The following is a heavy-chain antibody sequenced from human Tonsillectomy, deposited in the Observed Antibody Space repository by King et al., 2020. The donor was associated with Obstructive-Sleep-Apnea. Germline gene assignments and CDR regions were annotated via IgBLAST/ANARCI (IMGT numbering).Heavy chain of an antibody. CDR2: IYYSGST. CDR3: ARERKYGSSRGWFDP. CDR1: GGSISSSSYY. Sequence: QLQESGPGLVKPSETLSLNCTVSGGSISSSSYYWGWIRQPPGKGLEWIGSIYYSGSTYYNPSLKSRVTISVDTSKNQFSLKLSSVTAADTAVYYCARERKYGSSRGWFDPWGQGTLVTVSS. V-gene: IGHV4-39*07. J-gene: IGHJ5*02. D-gene: IGHD6-13*01.